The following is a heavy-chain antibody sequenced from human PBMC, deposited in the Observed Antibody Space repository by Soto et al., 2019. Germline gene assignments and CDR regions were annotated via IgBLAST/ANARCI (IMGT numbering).Heavy chain of an antibody. V-gene: IGHV4-31*03. CDR3: ARAGDILTGRRGQNWFDP. Sequence: SETLSLTCTVSGGSISSGGYYWSWIRQHPGKGLEWIGYIYYSGSTYYNPSLKSRVTISVDTSKNQFSLKLSSVTAADTAVYYCARAGDILTGRRGQNWFDPWGQGTLVTVSS. D-gene: IGHD3-9*01. CDR2: IYYSGST. CDR1: GGSISSGGYY. J-gene: IGHJ5*02.